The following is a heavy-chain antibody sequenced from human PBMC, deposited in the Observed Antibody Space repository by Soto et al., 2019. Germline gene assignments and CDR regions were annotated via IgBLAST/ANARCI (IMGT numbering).Heavy chain of an antibody. V-gene: IGHV1-46*01. J-gene: IGHJ5*02. CDR3: ARDGSPRGQNITMIVAPHWFDP. D-gene: IGHD3-22*01. Sequence: ASVKVSCKASGYTFTSYYMHWVRQAPGQGLEWMGIINPSGGSTSYAQKFQGRVTMTRDTSTSTVYMELSSLRSEDTAVYYCARDGSPRGQNITMIVAPHWFDPWGQGTLVTVSS. CDR2: INPSGGST. CDR1: GYTFTSYY.